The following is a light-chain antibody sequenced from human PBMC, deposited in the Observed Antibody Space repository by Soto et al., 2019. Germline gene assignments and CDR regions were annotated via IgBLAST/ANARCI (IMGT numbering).Light chain of an antibody. J-gene: IGLJ1*01. Sequence: QSALTQPPSASGSPGQSVTISCTGTSSDVGSYNYVSWYQQHPGKAPKLMIYEVSKRPSGVPDRFSGSKSGNTASLTVSGLQAEDEADYYCSSYAGRTSYVFGTGTKVTVL. CDR2: EVS. CDR3: SSYAGRTSYV. CDR1: SSDVGSYNY. V-gene: IGLV2-8*01.